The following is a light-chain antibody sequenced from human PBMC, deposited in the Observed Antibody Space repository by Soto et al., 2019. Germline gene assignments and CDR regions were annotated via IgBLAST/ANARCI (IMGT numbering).Light chain of an antibody. CDR1: SSDVGGYHY. V-gene: IGLV2-14*01. J-gene: IGLJ1*01. CDR2: EVS. Sequence: LTQPASVSGSPGQSITISCTGTSSDVGGYHYVSWYQQYPGKAPKVIIYEVSKRPSGISNRFSGSKSGNTASLTISGLQADDEAAYFCSSYRSIGSLVFGTGTKVTVL. CDR3: SSYRSIGSLV.